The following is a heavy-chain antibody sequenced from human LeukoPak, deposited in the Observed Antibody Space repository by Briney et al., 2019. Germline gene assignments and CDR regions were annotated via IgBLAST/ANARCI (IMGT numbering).Heavy chain of an antibody. CDR2: IKKDGSTK. D-gene: IGHD6-13*01. J-gene: IGHJ4*02. V-gene: IGHV3-7*01. CDR1: GFTFSSYW. Sequence: GGSLRVSCAASGFTFSSYWMNWVRQAPGKGLEWVATIKKDGSTKYYVDSVKGRFTISRDNAKNSLFLQVNSLRAEDTAVYYCARDGAAVGDDFDYWGQGTLVTVSS. CDR3: ARDGAAVGDDFDY.